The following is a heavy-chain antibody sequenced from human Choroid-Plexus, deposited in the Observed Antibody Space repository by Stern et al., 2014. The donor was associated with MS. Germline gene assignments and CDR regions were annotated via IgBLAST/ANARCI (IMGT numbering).Heavy chain of an antibody. D-gene: IGHD2/OR15-2a*01. CDR1: GFSFSSFG. V-gene: IGHV3-30*18. CDR3: AKDRQYLPFFSDF. J-gene: IGHJ4*02. CDR2: ISYDGSK. Sequence: VQLVESGGGVVQPGRPLRLSCAASGFSFSSFGMHWVRQAPGKGLEWVALISYDGSKDYADSVKGRFAISRDNSKNTLYLQMNSLRAEDTAVYYCAKDRQYLPFFSDFWGQGSLVTLSS.